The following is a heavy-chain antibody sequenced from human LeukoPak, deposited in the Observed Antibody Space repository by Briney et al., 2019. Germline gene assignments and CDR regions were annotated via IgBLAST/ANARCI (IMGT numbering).Heavy chain of an antibody. V-gene: IGHV1-3*01. J-gene: IGHJ5*02. CDR1: GYTFTSYA. D-gene: IGHD3-10*01. CDR3: ARDKLWFGELLYWFDP. Sequence: ASVKVSCKASGYTFTSYAMHWVRQAPGQRLEWMGWINAGNGNTKYSQKFQGRVTITRDTSASTAYMELSSLRSEDTAVYYCARDKLWFGELLYWFDPWGQGTLVTVSS. CDR2: INAGNGNT.